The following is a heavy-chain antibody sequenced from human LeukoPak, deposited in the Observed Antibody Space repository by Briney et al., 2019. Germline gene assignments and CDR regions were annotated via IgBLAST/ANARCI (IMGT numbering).Heavy chain of an antibody. D-gene: IGHD3-22*01. V-gene: IGHV1-69*05. CDR2: IIPIFGTA. J-gene: IGHJ4*02. Sequence: SVKVSCKASEGTFSSYAISWVRQAPGQGLEWVGGIIPIFGTANYAKKFQGRVTITTDESTSTAYMELSGLRSEDTAVYYCAREGTYYYDSSGYYFDYWGQGTLVTVSS. CDR1: EGTFSSYA. CDR3: AREGTYYYDSSGYYFDY.